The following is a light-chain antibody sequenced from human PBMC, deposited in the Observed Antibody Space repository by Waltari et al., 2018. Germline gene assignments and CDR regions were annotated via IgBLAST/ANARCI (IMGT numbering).Light chain of an antibody. CDR3: QKYDRLPAT. Sequence: EIVLTQSPGTLSSSPGERGTLSCRASQSVSRFFAWYQQKPGQAPRLLIYGAYTKATGIPDRFRGSGSGTDFSLTSSRLEPEDFAVYYCQKYDRLPATFGQGTKVEIK. J-gene: IGKJ1*01. CDR1: QSVSRF. CDR2: GAY. V-gene: IGKV3-20*01.